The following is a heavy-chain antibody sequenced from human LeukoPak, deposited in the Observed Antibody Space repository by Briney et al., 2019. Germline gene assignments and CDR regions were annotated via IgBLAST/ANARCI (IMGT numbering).Heavy chain of an antibody. CDR3: SAYYYDTSAAYYFDY. V-gene: IGHV4-39*01. J-gene: IGHJ4*02. Sequence: SETLSLTCTVSGGSISSSSYYWGWIRQPPGKGLEWIGSFYYSGSTYYNPSLKSRVTMSVDTSKNQFSLKLSSVTAADTAVYYCSAYYYDTSAAYYFDYWGQGTLVTASS. D-gene: IGHD3-22*01. CDR1: GGSISSSSYY. CDR2: FYYSGST.